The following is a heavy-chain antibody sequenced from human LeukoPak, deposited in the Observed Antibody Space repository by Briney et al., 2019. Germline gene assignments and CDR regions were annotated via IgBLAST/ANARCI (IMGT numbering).Heavy chain of an antibody. CDR1: GFYFSAYL. CDR2: IKQDGSRE. Sequence: GGSRRLSCVASGFYFSAYLMSWVRQAPGKGLEWVANIKQDGSREFYLDSVKGRFTISRDNGNSSLYLHMTRLRVEDTAVYYCARDLKGFNLWGQGALVTVSS. J-gene: IGHJ5*02. CDR3: ARDLKGFNL. V-gene: IGHV3-7*04.